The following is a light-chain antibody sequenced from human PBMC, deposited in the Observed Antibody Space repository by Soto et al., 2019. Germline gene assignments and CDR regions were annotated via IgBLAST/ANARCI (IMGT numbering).Light chain of an antibody. V-gene: IGKV1-5*01. CDR2: GAS. Sequence: DIPMTQSPSTLSASVGDRVTITCRASQSISSWLAWYQQKPGKAPKLLIYGASSLESGVPSRFSGSGSVTEFTLTIDSLQPGDFATYYCQQYSSSSPTFGQGTKLEIK. J-gene: IGKJ2*01. CDR3: QQYSSSSPT. CDR1: QSISSW.